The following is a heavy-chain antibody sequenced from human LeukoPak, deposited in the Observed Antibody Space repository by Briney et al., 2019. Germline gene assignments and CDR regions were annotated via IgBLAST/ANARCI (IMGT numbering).Heavy chain of an antibody. CDR2: ISGSGGST. D-gene: IGHD1-14*01. Sequence: GGSLRLSCAASAFTFSSYAMSRVRQAPGKGLEWVSAISGSGGSTYYTDSVKGRFTISRDNSKNTPYLQMNSLKAADTAEYYCAKDRAPRVDPVNTTGGRGTRVTVSS. CDR1: AFTFSSYA. V-gene: IGHV3-23*01. J-gene: IGHJ4*02. CDR3: AKDRAPRVDPVNTT.